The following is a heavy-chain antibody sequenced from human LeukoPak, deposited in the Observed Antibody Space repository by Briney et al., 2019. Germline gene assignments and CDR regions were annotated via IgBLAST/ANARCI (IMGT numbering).Heavy chain of an antibody. V-gene: IGHV3-23*01. J-gene: IGHJ5*02. Sequence: GGSLRLSCAASGFTFSSYAMSWVRQAPGKGLEWVSAISGSGGSTYYADSVKGRFTISRDSSKNTLYLQMNSLRAEDTAVYYCAKDRGLAVAGLNWFDPWSQGTLVTVSS. D-gene: IGHD6-19*01. CDR1: GFTFSSYA. CDR3: AKDRGLAVAGLNWFDP. CDR2: ISGSGGST.